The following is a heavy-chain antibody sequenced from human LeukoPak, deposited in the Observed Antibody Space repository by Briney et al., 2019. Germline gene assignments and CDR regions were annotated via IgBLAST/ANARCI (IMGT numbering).Heavy chain of an antibody. CDR3: ARDARYCSSTSCYPPDY. Sequence: GGSLRLSCAASGFTFSSYWMSWVRQAPGKGLEWVANIKQDGSEKYYVDSVKGRFTISRDNAKNSLYLQMNSLRAEDTAVYYCARDARYCSSTSCYPPDYWGQGTLVTVSS. D-gene: IGHD2-2*01. V-gene: IGHV3-7*01. J-gene: IGHJ4*02. CDR1: GFTFSSYW. CDR2: IKQDGSEK.